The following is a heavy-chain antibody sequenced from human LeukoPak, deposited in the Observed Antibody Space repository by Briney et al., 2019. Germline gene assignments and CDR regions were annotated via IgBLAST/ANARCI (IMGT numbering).Heavy chain of an antibody. V-gene: IGHV3-21*04. CDR3: ARAQSLDP. Sequence: GGSLRLSCAASGFTFSSYSMNWVRQAPGKGLEWVSSISRGGNSKYSADSVKGRFTISRDNAKNSLDLQMDSLRPEDAAVYYGARAQSLDPWGRAALVAV. CDR1: GFTFSSYS. J-gene: IGHJ5*02. CDR2: ISRGGNSK.